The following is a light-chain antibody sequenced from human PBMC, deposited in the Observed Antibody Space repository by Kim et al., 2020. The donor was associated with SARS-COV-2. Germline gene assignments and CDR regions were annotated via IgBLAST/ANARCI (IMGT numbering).Light chain of an antibody. CDR2: AAS. V-gene: IGKV3-20*01. CDR1: QSISSSY. CDR3: QQYGSSLPWT. Sequence: EIVLTQSLGTLSLSPGERATLSCRTSQSISSSYLGWYQQKPGQPPRLLIYAASSRATGIPDRFSGSGSGTDFTLTITRLEPEDFAVYYCQQYGSSLPWTFGQGTKVDIK. J-gene: IGKJ1*01.